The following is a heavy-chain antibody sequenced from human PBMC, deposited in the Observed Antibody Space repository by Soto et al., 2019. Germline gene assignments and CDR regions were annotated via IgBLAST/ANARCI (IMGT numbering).Heavy chain of an antibody. V-gene: IGHV4-59*08. D-gene: IGHD6-13*01. CDR2: IYYSGST. Sequence: PSETLPLTCAVSGGSISSYYWSWIRKPPGKGLEWIGYIYYSGSTNYNPSLKSRVTISVDTSKNQLSLRLTSMTAADTAVYYCARLSRGAAAGFDYWGQGALVTVS. J-gene: IGHJ4*02. CDR3: ARLSRGAAAGFDY. CDR1: GGSISSYY.